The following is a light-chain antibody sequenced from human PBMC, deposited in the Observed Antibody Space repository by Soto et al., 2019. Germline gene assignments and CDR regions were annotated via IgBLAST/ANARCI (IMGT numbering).Light chain of an antibody. CDR3: QQRSDWPST. CDR1: QSVGTY. J-gene: IGKJ4*01. CDR2: DSS. Sequence: EIMLTQSPATLSLSPGERATLSCRASQSVGTYFAWYQQKPGQAPRLLIYDSSNRATGIPARFSGSGSGTDFTLTISSLEPEDFAVYYCQQRSDWPSTFGGGTKVDIK. V-gene: IGKV3-11*01.